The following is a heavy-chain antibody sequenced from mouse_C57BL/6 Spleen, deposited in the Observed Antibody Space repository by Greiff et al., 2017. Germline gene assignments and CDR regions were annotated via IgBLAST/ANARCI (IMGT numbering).Heavy chain of an antibody. D-gene: IGHD4-1*01. CDR2: SRNKANDYTT. V-gene: IGHV7-1*01. Sequence: EVKLVESGGGLVQSGRSLRLSCATSGFTFSDFYMEWVRQAPGKGLEWIAASRNKANDYTTEYSASVKGRFIVSRDTSQSILSLQMNALRAEDTAMYYCARALANWDVGYWYFDVWGTGTTVTVSS. CDR3: ARALANWDVGYWYFDV. J-gene: IGHJ1*03. CDR1: GFTFSDFY.